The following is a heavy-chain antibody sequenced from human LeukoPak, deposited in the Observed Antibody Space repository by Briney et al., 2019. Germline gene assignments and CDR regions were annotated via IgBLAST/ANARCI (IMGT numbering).Heavy chain of an antibody. Sequence: SETPSLTRAVYRGSSRGYYWSSIRRRPRKGLERSGEINHSGSINYKPSLKSRVTISVDTSKNQFSLKLSSVTDAGTGMCYCARSLVGDTSWVHWGQGTLVTVSS. D-gene: IGHD1-26*01. V-gene: IGHV4-34*01. CDR2: INHSGSI. CDR3: ARSLVGDTSWVH. CDR1: RGSSRGYY. J-gene: IGHJ4*02.